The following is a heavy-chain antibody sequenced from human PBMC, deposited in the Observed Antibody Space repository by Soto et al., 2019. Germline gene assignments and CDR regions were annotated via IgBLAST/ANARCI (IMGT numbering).Heavy chain of an antibody. V-gene: IGHV4-34*01. D-gene: IGHD1-26*01. J-gene: IGHJ4*02. CDR3: ARAGRDDDYGDYEYSGSYSSDY. Sequence: SETLSLTCAVYGGSFSGYYWSWIRQPPGKGLEWIGEINHSGSTNYNPSLKSRVTISVDTSKNQFSLKLSSVTAADTAVYYCARAGRDDDYGDYEYSGSYSSDYWGQGTLVTVSS. CDR1: GGSFSGYY. CDR2: INHSGST.